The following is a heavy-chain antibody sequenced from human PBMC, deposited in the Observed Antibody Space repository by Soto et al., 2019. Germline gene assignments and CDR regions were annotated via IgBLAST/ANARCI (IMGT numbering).Heavy chain of an antibody. CDR3: ARGGTPGLEGAFDI. CDR1: GFTFSSYS. CDR2: ISSSSSTI. V-gene: IGHV3-48*01. D-gene: IGHD3-3*01. Sequence: EVQLVESGGGLVQPGGSLRLSCAASGFTFSSYSMNWVRQAPGKGLEWVSYISSSSSTIYYADSVKGRFTISRDNAKNSLYLQMNSLRAEDTAVYYCARGGTPGLEGAFDIWGQGTMVTVSS. J-gene: IGHJ3*02.